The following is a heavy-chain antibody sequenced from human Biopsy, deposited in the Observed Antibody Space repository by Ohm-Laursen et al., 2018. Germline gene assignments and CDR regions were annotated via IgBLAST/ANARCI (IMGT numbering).Heavy chain of an antibody. J-gene: IGHJ4*02. CDR3: ARGRLRAVARFDY. V-gene: IGHV4-34*01. D-gene: IGHD6-19*01. Sequence: GTLSLTCAVYGGSFSGYYWSWIRQPPGKGLEWIGEINHSGSTNYSPSLKSRVTISVDTSKNQFSLKLSSVTAADTAVYYCARGRLRAVARFDYWGQGTLVTVSS. CDR2: INHSGST. CDR1: GGSFSGYY.